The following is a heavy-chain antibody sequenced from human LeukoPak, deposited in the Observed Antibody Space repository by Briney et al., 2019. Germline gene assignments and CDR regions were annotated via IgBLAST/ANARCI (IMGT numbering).Heavy chain of an antibody. J-gene: IGHJ6*03. V-gene: IGHV3-23*01. CDR1: GFTFSNYE. Sequence: QPGGSLRLSCAASGFTFSNYEMHWVRQAPGKGLEWVSAISGSGGSTYYADSVKGRFTISRDNSKNTLYLQMNSLRAEDTAVYYCAKGNWNYVVGYMDVWGKGTTVTVSS. CDR3: AKGNWNYVVGYMDV. CDR2: ISGSGGST. D-gene: IGHD1-7*01.